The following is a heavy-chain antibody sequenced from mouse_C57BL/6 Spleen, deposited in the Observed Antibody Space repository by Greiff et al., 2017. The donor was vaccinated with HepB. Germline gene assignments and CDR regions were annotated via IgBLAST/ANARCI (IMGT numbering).Heavy chain of an antibody. CDR3: TGKDDYGYAMDY. J-gene: IGHJ4*01. D-gene: IGHD2-4*01. Sequence: EVKLEESGGGLVQPGGSMKLSCVASGFTFSNYWMNWVRQSPEKGLEWVAQIRLKSDNYATNYAESVKGRFTISRDDSKSSVYLQMNNLRAEDTGIYYCTGKDDYGYAMDYWGQGTSVTVSS. CDR1: GFTFSNYW. V-gene: IGHV6-3*01. CDR2: IRLKSDNYAT.